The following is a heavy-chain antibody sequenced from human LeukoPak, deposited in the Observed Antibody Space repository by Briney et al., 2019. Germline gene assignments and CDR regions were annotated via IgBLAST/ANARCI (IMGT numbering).Heavy chain of an antibody. D-gene: IGHD1-26*01. Sequence: PGGSLRLSCVVSGLTFTNNGMMWVRQAPGKGLVWVSYINSDGRSTTYADSVKGRFTISRDNAKNTLYLQMNSLRAEDTAMYYCARNYNGMSCWGQGTLVIVSS. CDR2: INSDGRST. CDR3: ARNYNGMSC. CDR1: GLTFTNNG. J-gene: IGHJ4*02. V-gene: IGHV3-74*01.